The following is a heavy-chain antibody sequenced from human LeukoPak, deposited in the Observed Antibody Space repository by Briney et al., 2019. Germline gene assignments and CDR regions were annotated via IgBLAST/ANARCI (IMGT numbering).Heavy chain of an antibody. CDR1: GFTFSSYA. D-gene: IGHD2-2*01. CDR2: ISGSGCST. Sequence: GGSLRLSCAASGFTFSSYAMSWVRQAPGKGLEWVSAISGSGCSTYYADSVKGRFTISRDNSKNTLYLQMNSLRAEDTAVYHCAKGCTSCPFDYWGQGTLVTVSS. CDR3: AKGCTSCPFDY. J-gene: IGHJ4*02. V-gene: IGHV3-23*01.